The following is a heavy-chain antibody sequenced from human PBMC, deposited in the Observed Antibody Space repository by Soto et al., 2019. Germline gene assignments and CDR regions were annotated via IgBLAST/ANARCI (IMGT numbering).Heavy chain of an antibody. CDR2: IYTGGST. CDR3: ARDYGGSGRFDY. J-gene: IGHJ4*02. V-gene: IGHV3-66*01. D-gene: IGHD4-17*01. Sequence: EVQLVESGGGLVQPGGSLRLSCAASGFTVSSNYMSWVRQAPGKGLEWVSVIYTGGSTYYADSVKGRFTISRDNSRNTLYLQMNSLRAEDTAVYYCARDYGGSGRFDYWGQGTLVTVSS. CDR1: GFTVSSNY.